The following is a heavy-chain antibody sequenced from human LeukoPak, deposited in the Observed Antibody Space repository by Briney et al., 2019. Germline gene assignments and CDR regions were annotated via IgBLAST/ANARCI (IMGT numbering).Heavy chain of an antibody. Sequence: SETLSLTCAVYGGSFSGYYRSWIRQPPGKGLEWIGEINHSGSTNYNPSLKSRVTISVDTSKNQFSLKLSSVTAADTAVYYCARGTTWELPPGYWGQGTLVTVSS. D-gene: IGHD1-26*01. CDR1: GGSFSGYY. J-gene: IGHJ4*02. V-gene: IGHV4-34*01. CDR3: ARGTTWELPPGY. CDR2: INHSGST.